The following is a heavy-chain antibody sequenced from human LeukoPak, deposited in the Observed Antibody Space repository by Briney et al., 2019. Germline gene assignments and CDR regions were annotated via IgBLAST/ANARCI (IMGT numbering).Heavy chain of an antibody. CDR1: GYTFTGYY. CDR2: INPNSGGT. V-gene: IGHV1-2*04. Sequence: ASVKVSCKASGYTFTGYYMHWVRQAPGQGLEWMGWINPNSGGTNYAQKFQGWVTMTRDTSISTAYMELSSLRSEDTAVYYCATGQWLATGRWSDPWGQGTLVTVSS. D-gene: IGHD6-19*01. CDR3: ATGQWLATGRWSDP. J-gene: IGHJ5*02.